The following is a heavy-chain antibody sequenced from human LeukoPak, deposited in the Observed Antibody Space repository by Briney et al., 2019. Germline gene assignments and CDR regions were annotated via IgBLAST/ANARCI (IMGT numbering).Heavy chain of an antibody. CDR3: AKDRGDVGFDP. CDR2: ISYDGSNK. CDR1: GFTFSSYG. J-gene: IGHJ5*02. D-gene: IGHD1-26*01. Sequence: QSGGSLRLSCAASGFTFSSYGMHWVRQAPGKGLEWVAVISYDGSNKYYADSVKGRFTISRDNSKNTLYLQMNSLRAEDTAVYYCAKDRGDVGFDPWGQGTLVTVSS. V-gene: IGHV3-30*18.